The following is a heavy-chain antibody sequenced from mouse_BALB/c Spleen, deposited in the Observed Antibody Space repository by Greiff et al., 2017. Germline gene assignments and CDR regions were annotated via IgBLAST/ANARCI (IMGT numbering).Heavy chain of an antibody. Sequence: EVMLVESGGGLVQPGGSLKLSCAASGFTFSSYGMSWVRQTPDKRLELVATINSNGGSTYYPDSVKGRFTISRDNAKNTLYLQMSSLKSEDTAMYYCAREGYDGAWFAYWGQGTLVTVSA. CDR2: INSNGGST. CDR3: AREGYDGAWFAY. J-gene: IGHJ3*01. D-gene: IGHD2-14*01. V-gene: IGHV5-6-3*01. CDR1: GFTFSSYG.